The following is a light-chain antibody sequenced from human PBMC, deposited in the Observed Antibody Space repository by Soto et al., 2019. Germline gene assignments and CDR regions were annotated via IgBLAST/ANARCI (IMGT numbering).Light chain of an antibody. CDR2: KAS. CDR1: QSISDW. V-gene: IGKV1-5*03. J-gene: IGKJ1*01. Sequence: DIQMTQSPSTLSASVGDRVTITCRASQSISDWLARYQQKPGESPKLLIYKASTLDKGVPSRFSGSGSETEFTLTISSLQPGDFATYYCQQYRSLGSFGQGTRVEIK. CDR3: QQYRSLGS.